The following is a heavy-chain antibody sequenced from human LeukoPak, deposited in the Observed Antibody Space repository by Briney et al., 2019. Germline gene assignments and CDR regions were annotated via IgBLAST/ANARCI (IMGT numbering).Heavy chain of an antibody. Sequence: PGGSLRLSCAASGFTFSSYWMHWVRQVPGKGLVWVSRINSDGRSTIYADSVKGRFTISRDNAKKTLYPQMNSLTAEDTAVYYCARVAYGSSWYVDYWGQGNLVTVSS. V-gene: IGHV3-74*01. J-gene: IGHJ4*02. CDR3: ARVAYGSSWYVDY. CDR2: INSDGRST. CDR1: GFTFSSYW. D-gene: IGHD6-13*01.